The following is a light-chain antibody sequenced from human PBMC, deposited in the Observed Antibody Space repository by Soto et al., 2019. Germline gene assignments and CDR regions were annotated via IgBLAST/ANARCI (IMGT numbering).Light chain of an antibody. CDR2: AAS. CDR3: QQSYSTPWT. CDR1: QSISSY. J-gene: IGKJ1*01. V-gene: IGKV1-39*01. Sequence: DIQMTQSPSSLSASVGDRVTNTCRASQSISSYLNWYQQKPGKAPKVLIYAASSLQSGVPSRFSGSGSGTDFTLTISSLQPEDFATYYCQQSYSTPWTFGQGTKVEIK.